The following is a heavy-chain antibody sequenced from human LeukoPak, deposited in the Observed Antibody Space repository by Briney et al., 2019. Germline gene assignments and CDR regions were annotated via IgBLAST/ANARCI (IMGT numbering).Heavy chain of an antibody. CDR2: IIPIFGTA. CDR3: PSVNWGSSAYFDY. CDR1: GGTFSSYA. J-gene: IGHJ4*02. V-gene: IGHV1-69*05. D-gene: IGHD7-27*01. Sequence: SVKVSCKTSGGTFSSYAISWVRHAPGQGLEWRGRIIPIFGTANYAQKFQGRVTITTDESTSTAYMELSSLRSEDTAVYYCPSVNWGSSAYFDYWGQGTLVTVSS.